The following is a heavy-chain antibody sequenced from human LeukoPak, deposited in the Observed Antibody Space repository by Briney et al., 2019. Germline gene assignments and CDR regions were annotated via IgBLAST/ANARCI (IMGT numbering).Heavy chain of an antibody. V-gene: IGHV3-48*03. CDR2: ISRSGTI. CDR1: GFTFSNYE. J-gene: IGHJ4*02. Sequence: GGSLRLSCAASGFTFSNYEMNWVRQAPGKGLEWVSYISRSGTIYYADSVKGRFTISRDNAKNSLFLQMNSLRAEDTALYYCARRFDSWGQGTLATVPS. CDR3: ARRFDS.